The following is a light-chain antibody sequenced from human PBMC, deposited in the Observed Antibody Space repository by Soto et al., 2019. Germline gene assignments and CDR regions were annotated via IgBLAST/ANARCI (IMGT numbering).Light chain of an antibody. CDR1: SSDVGGYNY. J-gene: IGLJ3*02. V-gene: IGLV2-11*01. CDR3: CSYAGNSLWV. CDR2: DVS. Sequence: QSALTQPRSVSGSPGQSVTISCTGTSSDVGGYNYVSWYQQHPGKAPKLMSYDVSKWPSGVPDRFSGSKSGNTASLTISGLQAEDEADYYCCSYAGNSLWVFGGGTKVTVL.